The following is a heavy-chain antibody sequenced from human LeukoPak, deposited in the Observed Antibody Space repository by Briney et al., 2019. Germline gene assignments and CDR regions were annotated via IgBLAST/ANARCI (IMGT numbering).Heavy chain of an antibody. Sequence: SVTVSCKASGYTFTGYYMHWVRQAPGQGLEWMGWINPNSGGANYAQKFQGRVTMTRDTSISTAYMELSRLRSDDTAVYYCARPHLDPYYFDYWGQGTLVTVSS. CDR2: INPNSGGA. CDR3: ARPHLDPYYFDY. J-gene: IGHJ4*02. V-gene: IGHV1-2*02. CDR1: GYTFTGYY.